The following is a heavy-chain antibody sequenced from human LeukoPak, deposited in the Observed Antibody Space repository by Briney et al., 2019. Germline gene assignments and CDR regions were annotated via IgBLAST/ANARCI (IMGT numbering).Heavy chain of an antibody. D-gene: IGHD3-10*01. Sequence: GASVKVSCKASGYTFTDYYLHWVRQAPGQGLEWVGRINPNSGDTNYAQNFQGRVTMTSDTSINTAYMELSRLTSDDTALYYCARDWTSGSQNYWGQGTLVTVSS. V-gene: IGHV1-2*06. J-gene: IGHJ4*02. CDR3: ARDWTSGSQNY. CDR1: GYTFTDYY. CDR2: INPNSGDT.